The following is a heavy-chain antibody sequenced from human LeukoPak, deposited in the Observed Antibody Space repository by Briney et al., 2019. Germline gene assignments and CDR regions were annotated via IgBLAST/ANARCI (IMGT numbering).Heavy chain of an antibody. V-gene: IGHV3-7*03. J-gene: IGHJ4*02. D-gene: IGHD3-9*01. CDR3: AKESQRELRYFDWIPDY. Sequence: QTGGSLRLSCAASGFTFSSYWMSWVRQAPGKGLEWVANIKQDGSEKYYVDSVKGRFTISRDNSKNTLYLQMNSLRAEDTAVYYCAKESQRELRYFDWIPDYWGQGTLVTVSS. CDR1: GFTFSSYW. CDR2: IKQDGSEK.